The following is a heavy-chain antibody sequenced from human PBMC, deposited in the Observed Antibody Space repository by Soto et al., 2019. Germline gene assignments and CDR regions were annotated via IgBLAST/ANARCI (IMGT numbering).Heavy chain of an antibody. CDR3: AKDILWVVAATLDY. J-gene: IGHJ4*02. CDR2: ITGSGVST. V-gene: IGHV3-23*01. D-gene: IGHD2-15*01. CDR1: GFTFINHA. Sequence: EVQLLESGGGFVQPGGSLRLSCAASGFTFINHAMSWVRQAPGKGLEWVSAITGSGVSTYYADCVKGRFTIARDNSKNTLFLQMTSLRAEDTAIYYCAKDILWVVAATLDYWGQGSLVTVSS.